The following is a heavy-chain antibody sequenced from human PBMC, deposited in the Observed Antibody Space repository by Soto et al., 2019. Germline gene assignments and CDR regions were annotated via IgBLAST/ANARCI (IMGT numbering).Heavy chain of an antibody. D-gene: IGHD3-3*01. CDR1: GGSISSNNW. CDR2: IFHSGST. CDR3: ARAAPSATYADY. Sequence: QVQLQESGPGLVKPSGTLSLTCAVSGGSISSNNWWTWVRQSPGKGLELIGEIFHSGSTNYNPSLRSRVTISVDKSKTQFSLKLNSVTAADTAVYYCARAAPSATYADYWGQGTLVTVSS. V-gene: IGHV4-4*02. J-gene: IGHJ4*02.